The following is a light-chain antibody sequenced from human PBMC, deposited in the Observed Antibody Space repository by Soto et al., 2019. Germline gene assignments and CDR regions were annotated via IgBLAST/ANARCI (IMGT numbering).Light chain of an antibody. CDR3: QHYKSYPWT. CDR2: KAS. J-gene: IGKJ1*01. CDR1: QSIDSW. Sequence: DIQMTQSPSTMSASVGDRVTITCWASQSIDSWLAWYQQKPGKAPKFLMYKASNLESGVPSRFSGSGSETEFTLTISSLQPDDFATYYCQHYKSYPWTFGQGTKVEFK. V-gene: IGKV1-5*03.